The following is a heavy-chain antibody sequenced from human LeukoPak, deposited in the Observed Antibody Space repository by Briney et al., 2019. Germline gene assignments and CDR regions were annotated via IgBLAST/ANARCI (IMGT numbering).Heavy chain of an antibody. V-gene: IGHV4-59*01. D-gene: IGHD2-15*01. J-gene: IGHJ5*02. Sequence: SETLSLTRTVSGGSISSYYWSWIRQPPGKGLEWIGYIYYSGSTNYNPSLKSRVTISVDTSKNQFSLKLSSVTAADTAVYYCARVGKYCSGGSCANWFDPWGQGTLVTVSS. CDR3: ARVGKYCSGGSCANWFDP. CDR2: IYYSGST. CDR1: GGSISSYY.